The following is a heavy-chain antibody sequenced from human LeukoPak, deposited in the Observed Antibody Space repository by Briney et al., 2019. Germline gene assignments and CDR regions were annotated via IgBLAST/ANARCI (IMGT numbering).Heavy chain of an antibody. V-gene: IGHV1-2*02. CDR1: GNTFTGYY. CDR3: ARAGIVATISLDY. Sequence: ASVKVSCKASGNTFTGYYMHWVRQAPGQGLEWMGWINPNSGGTNYAQKFQGRVTMTRDTSISTAYMELSRLRSDDTAVYYCARAGIVATISLDYWGQGTLVTVSS. CDR2: INPNSGGT. J-gene: IGHJ4*02. D-gene: IGHD5-12*01.